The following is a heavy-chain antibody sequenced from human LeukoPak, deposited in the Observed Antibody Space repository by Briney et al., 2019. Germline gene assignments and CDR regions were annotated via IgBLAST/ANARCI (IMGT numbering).Heavy chain of an antibody. CDR3: AKDRKVGASYWYFHL. J-gene: IGHJ2*01. Sequence: GGSLGLSCAASGVTLSSFAMSWARQAPGKGLEWVSGISSSGSGDNTYYADSVKGRFTISRDSSKNTLLLHMNTLRAEDTAIYYCAKDRKVGASYWYFHLWGRGTLVTVSS. D-gene: IGHD1-26*01. CDR1: GVTLSSFA. V-gene: IGHV3-23*01. CDR2: ISSSGSGDNT.